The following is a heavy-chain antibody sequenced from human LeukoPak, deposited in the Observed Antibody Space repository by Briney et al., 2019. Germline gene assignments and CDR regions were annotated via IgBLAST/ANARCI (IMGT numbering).Heavy chain of an antibody. CDR1: EFTFSSYS. J-gene: IGHJ3*02. CDR3: ARATYYFDSVDAFDI. V-gene: IGHV3-48*01. CDR2: ISGASVSI. D-gene: IGHD3-10*01. Sequence: PGGSLRLSCEGSEFTFSSYSMNWVRQAPGKGLEWVSHISGASVSILYTDSVKGRFTISRDNGKNSLYLHMNSLTAEDTAVYYCARATYYFDSVDAFDIWGQGTLVTVSS.